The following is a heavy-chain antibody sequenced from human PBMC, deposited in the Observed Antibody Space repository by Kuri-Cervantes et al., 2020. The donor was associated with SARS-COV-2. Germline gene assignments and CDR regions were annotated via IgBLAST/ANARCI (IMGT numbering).Heavy chain of an antibody. Sequence: ESLKISCVVSGGAINTYNWWTWVRQSPGKGLQWIGEIFHDGSTKFNPSLSLRGRVTMSLDKSKNHFSLNLTSVTAADTAVYYCARESTYTFDIWGQGTLVTVSS. CDR1: GGAINTYNW. J-gene: IGHJ3*02. CDR3: ARESTYTFDI. V-gene: IGHV4/OR15-8*01. CDR2: IFHDGST. D-gene: IGHD2-2*02.